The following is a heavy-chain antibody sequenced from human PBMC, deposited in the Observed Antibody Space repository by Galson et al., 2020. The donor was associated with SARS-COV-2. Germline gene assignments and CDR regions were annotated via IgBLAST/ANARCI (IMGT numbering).Heavy chain of an antibody. CDR1: AGTFSSYA. CDR3: ASPSAIVAGYYCCMDF. CDR2: IIPILGIA. V-gene: IGHV1-69*10. Sequence: SLKVSCTTSAGTFSSYAISWVRQAPGQGLEWMGGIIPILGIANYAQKFQERVTITADKSTSTAYMELSSMRAEDTTVYYCASPSAIVAGYYCCMDFWGKGTTVTVAS. D-gene: IGHD3-22*01. J-gene: IGHJ6*03.